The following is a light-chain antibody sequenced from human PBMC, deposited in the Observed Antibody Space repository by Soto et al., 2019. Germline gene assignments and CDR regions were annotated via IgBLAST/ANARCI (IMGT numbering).Light chain of an antibody. Sequence: ALTQPASVSGSPGQSITFSCTGSSDDIGNFNLVSWYQQYPGKAPKLILYEVNKRPLGFSDRFSGSKSGNTASLTISGLQAEDEADYHCCSYAGSRWVFGGGTKVTVL. J-gene: IGLJ3*02. V-gene: IGLV2-23*02. CDR2: EVN. CDR1: SDDIGNFNL. CDR3: CSYAGSRWV.